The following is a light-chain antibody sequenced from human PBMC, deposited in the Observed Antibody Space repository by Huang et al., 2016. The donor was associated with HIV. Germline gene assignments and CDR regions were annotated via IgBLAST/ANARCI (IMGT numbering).Light chain of an antibody. CDR1: QNINRD. J-gene: IGKJ1*01. Sequence: DIQMTQSPSSLSASVGDSVTITCRASQNINRDLNWYQQKPGKAPKFLIYAASSLQSGVPSRFSGSGSGTDFTLTISGLQREDSATYYCQQTYRARTFGQGTKVEIK. CDR3: QQTYRART. V-gene: IGKV1-39*01. CDR2: AAS.